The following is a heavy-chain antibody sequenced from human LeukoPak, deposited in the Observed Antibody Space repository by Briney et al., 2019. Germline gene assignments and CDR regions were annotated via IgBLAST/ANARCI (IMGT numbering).Heavy chain of an antibody. Sequence: SETLSLTCTVSGGSISSGSYYWSWIRQPAGKGLEWIGRIYTSGSTNYNPSLKSRVTISVDTSKNQFSLKLSSVTAADTAVYYCATGFLGPTAYYYYYYMDVWGKGTTVTVSS. V-gene: IGHV4-61*02. D-gene: IGHD3-3*01. CDR3: ATGFLGPTAYYYYYYMDV. J-gene: IGHJ6*03. CDR2: IYTSGST. CDR1: GGSISSGSYY.